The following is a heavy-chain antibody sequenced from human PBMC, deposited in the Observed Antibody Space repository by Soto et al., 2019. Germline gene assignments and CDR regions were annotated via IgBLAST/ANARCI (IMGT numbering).Heavy chain of an antibody. CDR3: ARIPNSGSYYYYYGMDV. Sequence: QVTLKESGPVLVKPTETLTLTCTVSGFSLSNARMGVSWIRQPPGKALEWLAHIFSNDEKSYSTSLKSRLTIAKDTSKSQVVLTMTNMDPVDTATYYCARIPNSGSYYYYYGMDVWGQGTTVTVSS. D-gene: IGHD1-26*01. CDR1: GFSLSNARMG. V-gene: IGHV2-26*01. J-gene: IGHJ6*02. CDR2: IFSNDEK.